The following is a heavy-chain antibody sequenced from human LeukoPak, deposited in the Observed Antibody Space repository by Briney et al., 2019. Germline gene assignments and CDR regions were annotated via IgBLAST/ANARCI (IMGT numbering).Heavy chain of an antibody. J-gene: IGHJ3*02. CDR1: GGSISSSSYY. CDR2: VYFRGST. D-gene: IGHD3-10*01. V-gene: IGHV4-39*01. CDR3: ARHVRASGSGSYAFDI. Sequence: SETLSLTCTVSGGSISSSSYYWGWIRQPTEKGLEWIGNVYFRGSTYYNPSLKSRVTISVDTSKNQFSMKLNSVTAADTAVYYCARHVRASGSGSYAFDIWGQGTMVTVSS.